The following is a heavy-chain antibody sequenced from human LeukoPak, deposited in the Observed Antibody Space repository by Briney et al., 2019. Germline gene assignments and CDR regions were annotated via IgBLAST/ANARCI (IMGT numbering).Heavy chain of an antibody. D-gene: IGHD1-26*01. CDR1: GYTFTSYF. J-gene: IGHJ3*02. CDR2: INPSGGST. V-gene: IGHV1-46*01. CDR3: ARDPANGRPDAFDI. Sequence: ASVKVSCKASGYTFTSYFIHWVRQAPGQGLGWMGEINPSGGSTNYAQKFQGRVSMTRDTSTSTVYMELSSLRSEDTAVYFCARDPANGRPDAFDIWGQGTMVTVSS.